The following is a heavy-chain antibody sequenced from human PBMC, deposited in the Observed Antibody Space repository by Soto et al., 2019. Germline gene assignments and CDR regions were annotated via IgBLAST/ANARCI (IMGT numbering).Heavy chain of an antibody. Sequence: QVQLVQSGAEEKKPGASVKVSCKASGYTFTSYAMHWVRQAPGQRLEWMGWINAGNGNTKYSQKFQGRVTITRDTSASTAYMELSSLRSEDTAVYYCARGPQNLRFLEWSPGWFDPWGQGTLVTVSS. J-gene: IGHJ5*02. D-gene: IGHD3-3*01. CDR1: GYTFTSYA. CDR2: INAGNGNT. V-gene: IGHV1-3*05. CDR3: ARGPQNLRFLEWSPGWFDP.